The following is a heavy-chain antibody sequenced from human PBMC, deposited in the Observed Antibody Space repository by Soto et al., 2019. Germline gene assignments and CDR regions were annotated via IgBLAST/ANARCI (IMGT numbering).Heavy chain of an antibody. Sequence: ASVKVSCKASGYTFTGDGIGWVRQAPGQGLEWMGWISAYNGNTNYAQKFQGRVTMTEDTSTDTAYMELSSLRSEDTAVYYCATPDILTGYTIDGHAFDIWGQGTMVTVSS. J-gene: IGHJ3*02. CDR2: ISAYNGNT. CDR3: ATPDILTGYTIDGHAFDI. V-gene: IGHV1-18*01. D-gene: IGHD3-9*01. CDR1: GYTFTGDG.